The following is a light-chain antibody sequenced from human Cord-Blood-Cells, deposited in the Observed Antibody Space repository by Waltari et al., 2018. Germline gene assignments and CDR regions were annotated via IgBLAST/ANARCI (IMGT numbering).Light chain of an antibody. CDR2: DAS. CDR1: QDISNY. Sequence: DIQMTQSPSSLSASVGDRVTITCQASQDISNYLNWYQQKPGKAPKLLIYDASNLETGGPSRFSGSGSGTDFTFTISSLQPEDIATYYCQQYDNLPAATFGGGTKVEIK. V-gene: IGKV1-33*01. J-gene: IGKJ4*01. CDR3: QQYDNLPAAT.